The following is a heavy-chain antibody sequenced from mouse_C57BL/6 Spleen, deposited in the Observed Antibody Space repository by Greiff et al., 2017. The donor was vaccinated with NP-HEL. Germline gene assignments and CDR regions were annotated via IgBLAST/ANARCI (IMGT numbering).Heavy chain of an antibody. D-gene: IGHD2-1*01. CDR3: ARWNGNYVDYAMDY. J-gene: IGHJ4*01. CDR1: GYTFTSYG. Sequence: QVQLQQSGAELARPGASEKLSCKASGYTFTSYGISWVKQKTGQGLEWIGEIYPRSGNTYYNEKFKGKATLTADKSSSTAYMELRSLTSEDSAVYFCARWNGNYVDYAMDYWGQGTSVTVSS. CDR2: IYPRSGNT. V-gene: IGHV1-81*01.